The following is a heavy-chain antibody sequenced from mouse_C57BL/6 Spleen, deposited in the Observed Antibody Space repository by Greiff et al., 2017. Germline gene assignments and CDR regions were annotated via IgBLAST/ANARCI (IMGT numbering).Heavy chain of an antibody. D-gene: IGHD2-4*01. J-gene: IGHJ2*01. CDR3: TRGDYDAYYFDY. Sequence: EVKLVESGGGLVKPGGSLKLSCAASGFTFSDYGMHLVRQAPEKGLEWVAYISSGSSTIYYADTVKGRFTISRDNAKNTLFLQMTSLRSEDTAMYYCTRGDYDAYYFDYWGQGTTLTVSS. CDR1: GFTFSDYG. V-gene: IGHV5-17*01. CDR2: ISSGSSTI.